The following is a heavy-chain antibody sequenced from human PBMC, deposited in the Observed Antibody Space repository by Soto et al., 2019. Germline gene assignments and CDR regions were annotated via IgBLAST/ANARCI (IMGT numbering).Heavy chain of an antibody. V-gene: IGHV1-69*13. D-gene: IGHD6-6*01. Sequence: SVKVSCKASGGTFSIYGFSWVRQAPGQGLEWMGGIIPIFGTANYAQKFQGRVTITADESTTTAYMELSSLRSEDTAVYYCARDTHIAARPYYYYGMDVWGQGTTVTVSS. CDR3: ARDTHIAARPYYYYGMDV. CDR1: GGTFSIYG. J-gene: IGHJ6*02. CDR2: IIPIFGTA.